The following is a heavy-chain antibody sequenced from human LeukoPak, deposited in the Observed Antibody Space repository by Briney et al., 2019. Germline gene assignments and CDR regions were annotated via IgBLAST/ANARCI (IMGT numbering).Heavy chain of an antibody. D-gene: IGHD5-18*01. CDR1: GFTFSIYA. Sequence: GGSLRLSCATSGFTFSIYAMSWVRQAPGKGLKWVSGICASGGSTYYAHSVKGRFTISRDNSKNTLYLQMNSLRAEDTAVYYCAKGNTAYFFDYWGQGTLVTVSS. V-gene: IGHV3-23*01. CDR3: AKGNTAYFFDY. J-gene: IGHJ4*02. CDR2: ICASGGST.